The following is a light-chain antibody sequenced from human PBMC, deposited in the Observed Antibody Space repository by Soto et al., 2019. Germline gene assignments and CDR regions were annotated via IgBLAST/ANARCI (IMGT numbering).Light chain of an antibody. CDR2: EDS. Sequence: QSVLTQPASVSGSPGQSITISCTATSSDAGGYKFVSWYQQHPGKAPKVMIYEDSKRPSGVSYRFSGSKSGNTASLTISGLQAEDVAYYHCCSYASGRTYWVFGGGTKLTVL. CDR1: SSDAGGYKF. J-gene: IGLJ3*02. V-gene: IGLV2-23*01. CDR3: CSYASGRTYWV.